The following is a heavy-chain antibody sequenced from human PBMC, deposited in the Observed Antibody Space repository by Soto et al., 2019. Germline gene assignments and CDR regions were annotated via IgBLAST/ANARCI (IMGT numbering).Heavy chain of an antibody. CDR1: GFTFSDSW. J-gene: IGHJ5*02. D-gene: IGHD4-4*01. V-gene: IGHV3-7*01. CDR3: VRGGSNYAS. CDR2: IKPDESEK. Sequence: GGSLRLSCTASGFTFSDSWMTWVRQAPGKGLEWVARIKPDESEKKYADSVEGRFSISRDNAKNSMYLQMDSLRGEDTAVYYCVRGGSNYASWGQGTLVTVSS.